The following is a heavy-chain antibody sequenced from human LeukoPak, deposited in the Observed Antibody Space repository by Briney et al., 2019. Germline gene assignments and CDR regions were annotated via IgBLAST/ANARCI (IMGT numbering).Heavy chain of an antibody. CDR2: INHSGST. V-gene: IGHV4-34*01. D-gene: IGHD2-8*01. CDR1: GGSFSGYY. Sequence: SEALSLTCAVYGGSFSGYYWSWIRQPPGKGLEWIGGINHSGSTNYNPSLKSRVTISVDTFKNQFSLKLSSVTAADTAVYYCARAFGDYCTNGVCYHFDYWGQGTLVTVSS. CDR3: ARAFGDYCTNGVCYHFDY. J-gene: IGHJ4*02.